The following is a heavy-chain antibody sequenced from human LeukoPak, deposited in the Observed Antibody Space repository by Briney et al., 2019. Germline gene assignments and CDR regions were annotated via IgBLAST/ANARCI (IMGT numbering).Heavy chain of an antibody. CDR2: INRDGSST. Sequence: PGGSLRLSCAASGFTFSSYGMHWVRQVPGKGLVWVSGINRDGSSTSYADSVKGRCSISRDKAKNTLYLQMNSLRAEDTAVYFCARGSYYFDYWGQGTLVTVSS. CDR3: ARGSYYFDY. CDR1: GFTFSSYG. J-gene: IGHJ4*02. D-gene: IGHD1-26*01. V-gene: IGHV3-74*01.